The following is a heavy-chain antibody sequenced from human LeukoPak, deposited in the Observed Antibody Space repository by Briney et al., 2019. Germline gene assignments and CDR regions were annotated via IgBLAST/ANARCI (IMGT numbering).Heavy chain of an antibody. V-gene: IGHV3-48*04. J-gene: IGHJ6*02. D-gene: IGHD3-10*01. Sequence: GGSLRLSCAASGFTFDDYTMHWVRQAPGKGLEWVSYISSSSSTIYYADSVKGRFTISRDNAKNTLYLQMNSLRAEDMAMYYCARDYGRSRDYGMDVWGQGTTVTVSS. CDR1: GFTFDDYT. CDR3: ARDYGRSRDYGMDV. CDR2: ISSSSSTI.